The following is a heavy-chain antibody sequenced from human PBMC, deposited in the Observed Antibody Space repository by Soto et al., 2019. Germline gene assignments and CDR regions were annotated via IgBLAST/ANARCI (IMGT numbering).Heavy chain of an antibody. J-gene: IGHJ4*02. CDR3: AQGGNWNDVALSGDY. D-gene: IGHD1-20*01. CDR1: GFTFSSYG. V-gene: IGHV3-30*18. CDR2: ISYDGSNK. Sequence: QVQLVESGGGVVQPGRSLRLSCAASGFTFSSYGMHWVRQAPGKGLEWVAGISYDGSNKYYADSVKGRFTISRDHSKNTLDLHMNSLRAEDTAVYYCAQGGNWNDVALSGDYWGQGTLVTVSS.